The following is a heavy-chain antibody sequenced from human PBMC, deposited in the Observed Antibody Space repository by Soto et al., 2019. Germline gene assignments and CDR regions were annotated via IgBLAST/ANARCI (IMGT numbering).Heavy chain of an antibody. Sequence: SETLSLTCNVSGGSISRGGYLWSWIRQHPGKGLEWIGFISYNGRTSYNPSLKSRVTISADTSKNQISLELNSVTAADTAVYYCVRSELLAISLDFWGPATSLTVS. J-gene: IGHJ4*02. D-gene: IGHD1-26*01. CDR3: VRSELLAISLDF. CDR2: ISYNGRT. V-gene: IGHV4-31*03. CDR1: GGSISRGGYL.